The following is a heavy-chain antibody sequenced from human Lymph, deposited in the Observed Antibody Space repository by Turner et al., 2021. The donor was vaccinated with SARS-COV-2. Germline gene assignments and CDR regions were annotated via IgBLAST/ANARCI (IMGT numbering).Heavy chain of an antibody. CDR1: GGSMNSNY. CDR3: ARETVNNWVDP. V-gene: IGHV4-59*01. D-gene: IGHD2-21*02. CDR2: IYYRGST. J-gene: IGHJ5*02. Sequence: QVQLQESCPRLVKPLETLSLTCTVSGGSMNSNYWSWIRQPPGKRLEWIGYIYYRGSTNYNPSLESRVTISVDTSRNQFSLNLTSVTAADTAIYYCARETVNNWVDPWGQGTLVTVSS.